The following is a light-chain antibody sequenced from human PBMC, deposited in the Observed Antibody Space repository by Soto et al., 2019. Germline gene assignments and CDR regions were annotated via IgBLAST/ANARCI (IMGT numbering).Light chain of an antibody. CDR2: DAS. J-gene: IGKJ4*01. Sequence: EIVLTQSPATLSLSPGERATLSCRASQRVSSYLAWYQPKPGQAARLLSYDASNRATGIPARCSGSGSGTDFTLTISSLEPEDFAIYYCQQRSNWPPVTFGGGTKVEIK. CDR1: QRVSSY. CDR3: QQRSNWPPVT. V-gene: IGKV3-11*01.